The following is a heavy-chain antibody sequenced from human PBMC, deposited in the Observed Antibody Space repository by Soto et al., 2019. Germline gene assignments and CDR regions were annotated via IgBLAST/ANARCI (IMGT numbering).Heavy chain of an antibody. CDR3: ARVAVIAVAGFGFDY. Sequence: SVKVSCKASGGTFSSYAISWVRQAPGQGLEWMGGIIPIFGTANYAQKFQGRVTITADESTSTAYMELSSLRSEDTAVYYCARVAVIAVAGFGFDYWGQGTLVTVPS. D-gene: IGHD6-19*01. CDR1: GGTFSSYA. CDR2: IIPIFGTA. V-gene: IGHV1-69*13. J-gene: IGHJ4*02.